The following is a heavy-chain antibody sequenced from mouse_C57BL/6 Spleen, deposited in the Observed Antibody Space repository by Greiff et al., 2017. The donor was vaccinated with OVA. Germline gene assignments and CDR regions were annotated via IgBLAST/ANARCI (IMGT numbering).Heavy chain of an antibody. Sequence: QVQLQQPGAELVRPGSSVKLSCKASGYTFTSYWMDWVKQRPGQGLEWIGNIYPSDSETHYNQKFKDKATLTADKSSSTAYMQISSRTLTDSAVYYCARKREVYYGSRGYFDYWGQGTTLTVSS. CDR1: GYTFTSYW. D-gene: IGHD1-1*01. J-gene: IGHJ2*01. CDR3: ARKREVYYGSRGYFDY. CDR2: IYPSDSET. V-gene: IGHV1-61*01.